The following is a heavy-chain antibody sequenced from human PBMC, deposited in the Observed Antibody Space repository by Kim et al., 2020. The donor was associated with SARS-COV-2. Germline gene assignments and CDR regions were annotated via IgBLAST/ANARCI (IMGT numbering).Heavy chain of an antibody. CDR1: RFTFSTYG. J-gene: IGHJ6*02. D-gene: IGHD2-21*01. V-gene: IGHV3-30*18. CDR2: ISYNGGKK. CDR3: AKDANYGDTTILRFYYGMDV. Sequence: GGSLRLSCIASRFTFSTYGMHWVRQAPGKGLEWVSFISYNGGKKLYADSVKGRFAISRDNSNSRLYLQINSLRGDDTAVYYCAKDANYGDTTILRFYYGMDVCGHGTTVTVS.